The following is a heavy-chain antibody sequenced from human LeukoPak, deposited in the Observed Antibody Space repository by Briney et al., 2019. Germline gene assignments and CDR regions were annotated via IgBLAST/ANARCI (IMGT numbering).Heavy chain of an antibody. V-gene: IGHV4-4*02. CDR3: ARLFYDILTFDY. J-gene: IGHJ4*02. CDR1: GGSISSSNW. CDR2: IYHSGST. D-gene: IGHD3-9*01. Sequence: PSETLSLTCAVSGGSISSSNWWSWVRQPPGKGLEWIGEIYHSGSTNYSPSLKSRVTMSVDTSKNHFSLKLSSVTAADTAVYYCARLFYDILTFDYWGQGTLVTVSS.